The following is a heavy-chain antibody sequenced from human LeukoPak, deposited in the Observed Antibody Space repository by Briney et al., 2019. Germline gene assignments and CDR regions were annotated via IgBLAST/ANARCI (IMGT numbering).Heavy chain of an antibody. V-gene: IGHV4-59*01. J-gene: IGHJ5*02. CDR1: GGSISSYY. CDR2: IYYSGST. D-gene: IGHD5-12*01. CDR3: ARERWLRGGLDP. Sequence: SETLYLTCTVSGGSISSYYWSWIRQPPGKGLEWIGYIYYSGSTNYNPSLKSRVTISVDTSKNQFSLKLSSVTAADTAVYYCARERWLRGGLDPWGQGTLVTVSS.